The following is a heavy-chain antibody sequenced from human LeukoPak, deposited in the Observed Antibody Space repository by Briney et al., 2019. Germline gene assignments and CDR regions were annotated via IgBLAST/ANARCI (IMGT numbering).Heavy chain of an antibody. J-gene: IGHJ4*02. D-gene: IGHD3-22*01. CDR2: ISYDGSNK. CDR3: ARATYYYDSSGYLY. CDR1: GFTFSSYA. V-gene: IGHV3-30-3*01. Sequence: PGGSLRLSCAASGFTFSSYAMHWVRQAPGKGLEWVAVISYDGSNKYYADSVKGRFTISRDNSKNTLYLQMNSLRAEDTAVYYCARATYYYDSSGYLYWGQGTLVTVSS.